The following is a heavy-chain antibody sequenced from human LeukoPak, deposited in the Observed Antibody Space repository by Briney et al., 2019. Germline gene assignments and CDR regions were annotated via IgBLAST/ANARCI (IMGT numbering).Heavy chain of an antibody. Sequence: GASVKVSCTASGYTFTSYDINWVRQATGQGLEWMGWMNPNSGNTGYAQKFQGRVTMTRNTSISTAYMELSSLRSEDTAVYYCARFGYSSSSHYYYGMDVWGQGTTVTVSS. J-gene: IGHJ6*02. CDR2: MNPNSGNT. D-gene: IGHD6-6*01. CDR1: GYTFTSYD. V-gene: IGHV1-8*01. CDR3: ARFGYSSSSHYYYGMDV.